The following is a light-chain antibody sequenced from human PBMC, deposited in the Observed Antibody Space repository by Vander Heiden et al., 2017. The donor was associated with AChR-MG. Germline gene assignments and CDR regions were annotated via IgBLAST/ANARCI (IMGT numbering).Light chain of an antibody. CDR2: DAS. V-gene: IGKV1-33*01. CDR3: QQYDNLPRA. J-gene: IGKJ3*01. CDR1: QDISNY. Sequence: DIQMTQSPSSLSASVGDRVTITCQASQDISNYLNWYQQKPGKAPKLLIYDASNLETGVPSRFSGSGSGRHFTFTISSLQPEDIATYYCQQYDNLPRAFGPGTKVDIK.